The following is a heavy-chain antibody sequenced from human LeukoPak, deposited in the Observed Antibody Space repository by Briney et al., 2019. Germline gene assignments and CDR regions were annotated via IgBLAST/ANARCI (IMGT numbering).Heavy chain of an antibody. CDR1: GGSISSSSYY. CDR2: ISGSGGST. V-gene: IGHV3-23*01. Sequence: ETLSLTCTVSGGSISSSSYYWGWIRQPPGKGLEWVSAISGSGGSTYYADSVKGRFTISRDNSKNTLYLQMNSLRAEDTAVYYCAKGHDYWGQGTLVTVSS. CDR3: AKGHDY. J-gene: IGHJ4*02.